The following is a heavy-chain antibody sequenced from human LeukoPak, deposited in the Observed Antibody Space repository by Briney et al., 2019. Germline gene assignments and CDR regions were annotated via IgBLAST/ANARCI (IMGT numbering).Heavy chain of an antibody. V-gene: IGHV4-34*01. D-gene: IGHD6-6*01. CDR3: ARHSLFTSGTYSSSGYNWFDP. Sequence: SETPSLTCTVSGYSISSGYYWSWIRQPPGKGLEWIGEINHSGSTNYNPSLKSRVTISVDTSKNQFSLKLSSVTAADTAVYYCARHSLFTSGTYSSSGYNWFDPWGQGTLVTVSS. J-gene: IGHJ5*02. CDR2: INHSGST. CDR1: GYSISSGYY.